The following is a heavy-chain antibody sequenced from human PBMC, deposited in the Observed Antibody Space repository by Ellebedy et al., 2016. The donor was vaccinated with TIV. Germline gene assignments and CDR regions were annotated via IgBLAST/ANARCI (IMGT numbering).Heavy chain of an antibody. CDR2: INQNGREK. CDR1: GSTISRSW. D-gene: IGHD6-19*01. V-gene: IGHV3-7*01. J-gene: IGHJ4*02. Sequence: PGGSLRLSCAASGSTISRSWMSWVRQAPGKGLEWVANINQNGREKNFVDSVKGRFTVSRDNAKNSLYLQMNSLRAEDTAVYYCARRVAGKASFDYWGQGTLVTVSS. CDR3: ARRVAGKASFDY.